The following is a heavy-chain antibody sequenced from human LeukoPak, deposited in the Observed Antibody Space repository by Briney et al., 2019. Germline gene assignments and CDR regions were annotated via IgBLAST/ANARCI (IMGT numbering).Heavy chain of an antibody. D-gene: IGHD2-21*02. V-gene: IGHV3-23*01. Sequence: PGGSLRLSCAASGFTFSSYAMSWVRQAPGKGLEWVSAISGSGGSTYYADSVKGRFTISRDNSKNTLYLQMNSLRAEDTAVYYCARDPSPSQVTANFDYWGQGTLVTVSS. J-gene: IGHJ4*02. CDR3: ARDPSPSQVTANFDY. CDR1: GFTFSSYA. CDR2: ISGSGGST.